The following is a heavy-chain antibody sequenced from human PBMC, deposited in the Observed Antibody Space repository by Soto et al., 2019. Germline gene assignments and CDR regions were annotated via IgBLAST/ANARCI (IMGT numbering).Heavy chain of an antibody. Sequence: SGPTLVNPTQTLTLTCTFSGFSLSTSGMCVSWIRQPPGKALEWLARIDWDDDKYYSTSLKARLTISKDTSKNQVVLTMTNMDPVDTATYYCARMGTTVVTPGAFDIWGQGTMVTVSS. V-gene: IGHV2-70*11. CDR3: ARMGTTVVTPGAFDI. D-gene: IGHD4-17*01. J-gene: IGHJ3*02. CDR2: IDWDDDK. CDR1: GFSLSTSGMC.